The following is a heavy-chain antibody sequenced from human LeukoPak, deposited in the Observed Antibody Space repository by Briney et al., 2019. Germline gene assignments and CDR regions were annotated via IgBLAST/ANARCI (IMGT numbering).Heavy chain of an antibody. D-gene: IGHD2-2*01. CDR2: FSGSGIRT. CDR3: AKDMVPADQPEYYFDY. J-gene: IGHJ4*02. V-gene: IGHV3-23*01. CDR1: GFTFSSYA. Sequence: PGGSLILSCAASGFTFSSYAMTWVRQAPGKGLEWVSTFSGSGIRTYYADSVKGRFSISRDKSKNTLYLQMYSLRAEDTAVYYCAKDMVPADQPEYYFDYWGQGTLVTVSS.